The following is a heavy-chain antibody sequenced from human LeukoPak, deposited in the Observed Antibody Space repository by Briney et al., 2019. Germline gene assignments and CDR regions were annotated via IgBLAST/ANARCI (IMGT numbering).Heavy chain of an antibody. D-gene: IGHD3-22*01. CDR3: AKDLYYYDSSGRAFDI. CDR2: ISGSGGST. J-gene: IGHJ3*02. CDR1: GFTFSSYA. V-gene: IGHV3-23*01. Sequence: GGSLRLSSAASGFTFSSYAMSWVRQAPGKGLEWVSAISGSGGSTNYADSVKGRFTISRDNPKNTLYLQMNSLRAEDTAVYYCAKDLYYYDSSGRAFDIWGQGTMVTVSS.